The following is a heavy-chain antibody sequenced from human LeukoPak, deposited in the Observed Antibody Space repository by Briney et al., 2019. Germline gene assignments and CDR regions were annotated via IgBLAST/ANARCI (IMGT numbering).Heavy chain of an antibody. CDR3: AKGGAYSDYGYLLDY. J-gene: IGHJ4*02. Sequence: PGGSLRLSCAASGFTFSSFGMHWVRQAPGKGLEWVALISYDGSNKYYADSVKGRFTISRDNSKNTVYLQMNIVRAEDTAVYYCAKGGAYSDYGYLLDYWGQGTLVTVSS. CDR1: GFTFSSFG. V-gene: IGHV3-30*18. D-gene: IGHD5-12*01. CDR2: ISYDGSNK.